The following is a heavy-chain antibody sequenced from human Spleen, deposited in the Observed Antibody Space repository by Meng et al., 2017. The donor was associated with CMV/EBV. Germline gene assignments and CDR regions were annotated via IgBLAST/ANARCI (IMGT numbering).Heavy chain of an antibody. CDR2: IYYSGST. J-gene: IGHJ6*02. CDR3: ATYRLPASLYGMDV. V-gene: IGHV4-39*07. CDR1: GGSISSSSYY. Sequence: SETLSLTCTVSGGSISSSSYYWGWIRQSPGKGLEWIGSIYYSGSTYYNPSLKSRVTISVDTSKNQFSLKLSSVTAADTAVYYCATYRLPASLYGMDVWGQGTTVTVSS. D-gene: IGHD1-14*01.